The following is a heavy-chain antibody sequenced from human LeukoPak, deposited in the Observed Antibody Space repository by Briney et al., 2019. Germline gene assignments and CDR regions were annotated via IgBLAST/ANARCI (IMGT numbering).Heavy chain of an antibody. D-gene: IGHD6-13*01. CDR3: ARDLGYSSSWTRWFDP. V-gene: IGHV3-15*01. CDR2: IKTNTDGGTT. Sequence: GGSLRLSCAASGFIFSNAWMSWVRQAPGKGLEWVGRIKTNTDGGTTEYAAPVKGRFTISRDDSKDTMYLQMNSLQTEDTAVYYCARDLGYSSSWTRWFDPWGQGTLVTVSS. J-gene: IGHJ5*02. CDR1: GFIFSNAW.